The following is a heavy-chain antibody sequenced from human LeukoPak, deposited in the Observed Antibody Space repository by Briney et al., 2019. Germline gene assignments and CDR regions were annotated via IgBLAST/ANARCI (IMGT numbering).Heavy chain of an antibody. V-gene: IGHV3-30*02. D-gene: IGHD3-16*01. CDR1: GFTFSSYG. CDR2: IRYDGSNK. Sequence: GGSLRLSCAASGFTFSSYGMHWVRQAPGKGLEWVAFIRYDGSNKYYADSVKGRFTISRDNSKNTLYLQMNSLRAEDTAVYYCAKESRFGQSQRSYFDYWGQGTLVTVSS. CDR3: AKESRFGQSQRSYFDY. J-gene: IGHJ4*02.